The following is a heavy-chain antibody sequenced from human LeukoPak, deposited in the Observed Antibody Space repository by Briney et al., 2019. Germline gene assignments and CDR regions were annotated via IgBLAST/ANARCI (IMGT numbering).Heavy chain of an antibody. J-gene: IGHJ4*02. Sequence: GGSLRLSCAASGFTFSSYAMSWVRQAPGKGLEWVSAISGSGGSTYYADSVKGRFIISRDNSKNTLYLQMNSLRAEDTAVYYCAGKKKGDYFDYWGQGTLVTVSS. CDR3: AGKKKGDYFDY. CDR2: ISGSGGST. V-gene: IGHV3-23*01. CDR1: GFTFSSYA. D-gene: IGHD3-16*01.